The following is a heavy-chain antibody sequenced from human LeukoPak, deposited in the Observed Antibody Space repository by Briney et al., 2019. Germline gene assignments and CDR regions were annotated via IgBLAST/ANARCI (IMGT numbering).Heavy chain of an antibody. Sequence: GGSLRLSCTASGFTFGDYAMSWFRQAPGKGLEWVGFIRSKAYGGTTEYAASVKGRFTISRDDSKSIAYLQMNSLKTEDTAVYYCTRAGYSGYDHIDYWGQGTLVTVSS. CDR2: IRSKAYGGTT. D-gene: IGHD5-12*01. J-gene: IGHJ4*02. V-gene: IGHV3-49*03. CDR3: TRAGYSGYDHIDY. CDR1: GFTFGDYA.